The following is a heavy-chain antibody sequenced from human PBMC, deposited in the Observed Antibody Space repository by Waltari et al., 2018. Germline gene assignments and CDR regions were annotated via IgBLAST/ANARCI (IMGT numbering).Heavy chain of an antibody. V-gene: IGHV3-7*01. D-gene: IGHD1-26*01. CDR1: GFTFSTYW. CDR2: IKQDGSAK. CDR3: ARVSWDTITRKGIDY. Sequence: EVQLVESGGDLVQPGGALRLSCAASGFTFSTYWMSWVRQAPGKGVEWGATIKQDGSAKLYVDSVKGPFTISRDSARNSLYLQMNSLRGEDTAVYYCARVSWDTITRKGIDYWGLGTLVIVSS. J-gene: IGHJ4*02.